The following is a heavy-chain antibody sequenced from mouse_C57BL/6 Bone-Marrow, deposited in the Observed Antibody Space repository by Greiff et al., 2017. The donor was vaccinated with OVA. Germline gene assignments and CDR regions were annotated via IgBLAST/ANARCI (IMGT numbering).Heavy chain of an antibody. Sequence: VQLQQPGAELVKPGASVTLSCKASGYTFTSYWMHWVKQRPGQGLAWIGMIHPNSGSTNYNEKFKSKATLTVDTSYSTAYMQLSSLTSDDSAVYYCASWDGEYVDYWGQGTTLTVSS. CDR1: GYTFTSYW. V-gene: IGHV1-64*01. CDR2: IHPNSGST. D-gene: IGHD4-1*01. CDR3: ASWDGEYVDY. J-gene: IGHJ2*01.